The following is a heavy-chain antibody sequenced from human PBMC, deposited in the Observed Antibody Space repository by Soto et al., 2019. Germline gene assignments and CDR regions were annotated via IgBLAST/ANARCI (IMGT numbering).Heavy chain of an antibody. J-gene: IGHJ4*02. D-gene: IGHD3-10*01. CDR1: GLTFSSNG. Sequence: QVQLVESGGGVVQPGRSLRLSCTASGLTFSSNGMHWVRQAPGKGLEWVAFIWYDGINKYYADSVKGRFIISRDNSENTVYLQMNSLRAEDTAVYYCARDPYHYGSGSYYFDYWGQGTLVTVSS. V-gene: IGHV3-33*01. CDR3: ARDPYHYGSGSYYFDY. CDR2: IWYDGINK.